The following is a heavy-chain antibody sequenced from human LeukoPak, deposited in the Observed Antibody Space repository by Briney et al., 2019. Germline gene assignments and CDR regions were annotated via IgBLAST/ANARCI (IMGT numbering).Heavy chain of an antibody. D-gene: IGHD3-22*01. CDR1: GGSFSGYY. V-gene: IGHV4-34*01. CDR3: ASRPGFYYDSSGYYYVAAFDI. J-gene: IGHJ3*02. Sequence: SETLSLTCAVYGGSFSGYYWSWLRQPPGKGLEWIGEINHSGSTNYNPSLTSRVTISVDTSKNQFSLKLSSVTAADTAVYYCASRPGFYYDSSGYYYVAAFDIWGQGTMVTVSS. CDR2: INHSGST.